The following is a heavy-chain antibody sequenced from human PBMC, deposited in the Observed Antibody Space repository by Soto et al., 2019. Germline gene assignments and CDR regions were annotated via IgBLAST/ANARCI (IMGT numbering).Heavy chain of an antibody. CDR2: ISGSGGST. V-gene: IGHV3-23*01. CDR1: GFTFSSYA. Sequence: GGSLRLSCAASGFTFSSYAMSWVRQAPGKGLEWVSAISGSGGSTYYADSVKGRFTISRDNSKNTLYLQMNSLRAEDTAVYYCAKPDDASGWWGEPENYYGMDVWGQGTTVTVSS. D-gene: IGHD6-19*01. CDR3: AKPDDASGWWGEPENYYGMDV. J-gene: IGHJ6*02.